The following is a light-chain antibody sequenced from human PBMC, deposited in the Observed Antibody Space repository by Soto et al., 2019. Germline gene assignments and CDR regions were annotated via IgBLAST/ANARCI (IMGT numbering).Light chain of an antibody. CDR1: SGSVSTSYY. CDR2: STN. Sequence: QSVVTQEPSFSVSPGGAVTLTCGLSSGSVSTSYYPSWYQHTPGKAPRTLIYSTNTRSSGVPDRFSGSILGNKAALTITGAQADDEADYCCVLYMGSGIAVFGGGTKLTVL. V-gene: IGLV8-61*01. J-gene: IGLJ3*02. CDR3: VLYMGSGIAV.